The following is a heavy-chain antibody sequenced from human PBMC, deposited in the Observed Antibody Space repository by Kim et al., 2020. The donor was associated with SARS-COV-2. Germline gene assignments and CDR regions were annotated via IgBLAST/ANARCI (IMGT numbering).Heavy chain of an antibody. V-gene: IGHV6-1*01. D-gene: IGHD3-22*01. J-gene: IGHJ3*01. CDR1: GDSVSSNSAA. CDR3: ALDYYDSSGFTNAFDL. Sequence: SQTLSLTCAISGDSVSSNSAAWNWIRQSPSRGLEWLGRTYYRSKWYNDYAVSVKSRITINPDTSKNQFSLQLNSVTPEDTAVYYCALDYYDSSGFTNAFDLWGQGTMVTVSS. CDR2: TYYRSKWYN.